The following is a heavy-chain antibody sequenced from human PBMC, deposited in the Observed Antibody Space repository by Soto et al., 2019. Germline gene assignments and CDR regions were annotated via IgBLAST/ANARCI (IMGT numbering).Heavy chain of an antibody. Sequence: SETLSLTCTVSGGSISSGGYYWSWIRQHPGKGLEWIGYIYYSGSTYSNPSLKSRVTISVDTSKNQFSLKLSSVTAADTAVYYCARGPHDRYYFDYWGQGTLVTVSS. D-gene: IGHD1-1*01. CDR1: GGSISSGGYY. CDR3: ARGPHDRYYFDY. J-gene: IGHJ4*02. V-gene: IGHV4-31*03. CDR2: IYYSGST.